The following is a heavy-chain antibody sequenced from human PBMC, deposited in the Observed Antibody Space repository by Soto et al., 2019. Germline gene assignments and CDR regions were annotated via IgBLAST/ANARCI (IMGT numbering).Heavy chain of an antibody. CDR1: GGSFTSNNW. V-gene: IGHV4-4*02. Sequence: SETLSLTCAVSGGSFTSNNWWTWVRQPPGQWLEWIGEIYRTGSTNYNPSLKSRVTISLDKSENQFPLKVTSLTAADTAVYYWASRDPGTSVDYWGQGTLVTVSS. CDR2: IYRTGST. D-gene: IGHD1-7*01. CDR3: ASRDPGTSVDY. J-gene: IGHJ4*02.